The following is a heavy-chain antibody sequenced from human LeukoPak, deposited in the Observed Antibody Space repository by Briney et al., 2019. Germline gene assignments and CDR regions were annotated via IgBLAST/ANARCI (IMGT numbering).Heavy chain of an antibody. Sequence: SETLSLTCTVSGGSISSSSYYWGWIRQPPGKGLEWIGSIYYSGSTYYNPSLKSRVTISVDTSKNQFSLKLSSVTAADTAVYYCARGERYFDWFRYWGQGTLVTVSS. J-gene: IGHJ4*02. D-gene: IGHD3-9*01. CDR3: ARGERYFDWFRY. V-gene: IGHV4-39*07. CDR2: IYYSGST. CDR1: GGSISSSSYY.